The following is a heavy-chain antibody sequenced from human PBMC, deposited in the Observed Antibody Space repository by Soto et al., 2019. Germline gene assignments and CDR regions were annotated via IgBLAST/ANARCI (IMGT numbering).Heavy chain of an antibody. D-gene: IGHD6-19*01. J-gene: IGHJ6*02. V-gene: IGHV1-69*02. CDR2: IIPILGIA. Sequence: QVQLVQSGAEVKKPGSSVKVSCKASGGTFSSYTISWVRQAPGQGLEWMGRIIPILGIANYAQKFQGRVTITADKSTSTAYMELSSLRSEDTAVYYCASSVLYSSGWYGSLRDESGWYYYYGMDVWGQGTTVTVSS. CDR3: ASSVLYSSGWYGSLRDESGWYYYYGMDV. CDR1: GGTFSSYT.